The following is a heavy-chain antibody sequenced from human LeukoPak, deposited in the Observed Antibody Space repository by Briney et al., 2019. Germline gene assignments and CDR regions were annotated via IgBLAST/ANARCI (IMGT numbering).Heavy chain of an antibody. J-gene: IGHJ3*02. CDR2: ISTNGRYI. CDR1: GFTFSNYT. D-gene: IGHD3-10*01. V-gene: IGHV3-21*01. CDR3: AKSENYYGSGSDAFDI. Sequence: GGSLRLSCTASGFTFSNYTMDWVRQAPGKGLEWVSYISTNGRYIYYADSVKGRFTISRDNAKNSLFLEMNSLRVEDTAVYYCAKSENYYGSGSDAFDIWGQGTMVTVSS.